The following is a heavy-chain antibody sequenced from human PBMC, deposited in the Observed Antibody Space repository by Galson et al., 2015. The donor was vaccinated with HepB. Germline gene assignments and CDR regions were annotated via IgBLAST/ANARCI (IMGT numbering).Heavy chain of an antibody. CDR3: ARAMNPLSPFDY. J-gene: IGHJ4*02. CDR1: TFIFSTYS. D-gene: IGHD1-14*01. Sequence: SLRLSCAASTFIFSTYSMNWVRQAPGKGLEWVSVFYSGGRIYYADSVKGRFTISRDSSKNTLFLQMNSLRVEDTAVYYCARAMNPLSPFDYWGQGTLVTVSS. CDR2: FYSGGRI. V-gene: IGHV3-53*01.